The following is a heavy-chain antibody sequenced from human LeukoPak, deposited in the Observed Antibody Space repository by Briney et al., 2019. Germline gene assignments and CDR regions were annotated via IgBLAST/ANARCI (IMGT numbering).Heavy chain of an antibody. CDR2: IRSTSNTI. J-gene: IGHJ4*02. CDR3: AKVTYGSGTYGAFDY. D-gene: IGHD3-10*01. V-gene: IGHV3-48*03. Sequence: GGSLRLSCAASGFAFSSYEMNWVRQAPGKGLEWVSYIRSTSNTIYYADSVKGRFTISRDNSKNTLYLQMNSLRAEDTAVYYCAKVTYGSGTYGAFDYWGQGTLVTVSS. CDR1: GFAFSSYE.